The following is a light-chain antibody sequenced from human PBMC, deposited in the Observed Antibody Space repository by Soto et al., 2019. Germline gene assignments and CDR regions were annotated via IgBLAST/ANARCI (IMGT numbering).Light chain of an antibody. Sequence: IVMTQSPATLSLSPGERATLSCRASQSVSSNLAWYQQKPGQAPRLLIYGASTRATGIPARFSGSGSGTEFPLTISSLQSEDFAVYYCQQYNNWPPMYTFGQGTKLEIK. CDR1: QSVSSN. CDR3: QQYNNWPPMYT. CDR2: GAS. V-gene: IGKV3-15*01. J-gene: IGKJ2*01.